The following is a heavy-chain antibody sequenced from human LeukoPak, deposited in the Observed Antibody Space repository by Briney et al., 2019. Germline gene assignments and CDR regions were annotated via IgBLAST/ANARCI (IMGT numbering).Heavy chain of an antibody. J-gene: IGHJ4*02. V-gene: IGHV4-39*07. CDR3: ARVFPYSGYQTDY. CDR2: IYYSGST. Sequence: SETLSLTCTVSGGSISSSKNYWGWIRQPPGEGLEWIGSIYYSGSTNYNPSLKSRVTISLDTSKNQFSLKLSSVTAADTAVYYCARVFPYSGYQTDYWGQGTLVTVSS. D-gene: IGHD5-12*01. CDR1: GGSISSSKNY.